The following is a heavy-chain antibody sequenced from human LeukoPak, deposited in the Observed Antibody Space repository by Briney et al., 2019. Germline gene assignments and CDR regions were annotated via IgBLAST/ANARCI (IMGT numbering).Heavy chain of an antibody. V-gene: IGHV5-51*01. Sequence: GESLKISCKGSAYSFTSYWIGWVRQMPGKGLEWMGIIYPGDSDTRYSPSFQGQVTISADKSISTAYLQWSSLKASDTAMYYCARQGPLYGDYGARWFDPWGQGTLVTVSS. CDR1: AYSFTSYW. J-gene: IGHJ5*02. CDR3: ARQGPLYGDYGARWFDP. CDR2: IYPGDSDT. D-gene: IGHD4-17*01.